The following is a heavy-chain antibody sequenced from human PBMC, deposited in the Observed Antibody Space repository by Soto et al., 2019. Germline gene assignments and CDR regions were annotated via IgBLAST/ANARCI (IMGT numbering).Heavy chain of an antibody. V-gene: IGHV4-59*01. Sequence: PSETLSLTCTVDSISTYYWNWIRQPPGKGLEWIGYIYYMGRTNYNSSLKSRVTISIDTSNNQFSLKLSSVTAADTAIYYCARDAVGATHFDYWGQGAPVTVS. CDR3: ARDAVGATHFDY. CDR1: SISTYY. D-gene: IGHD1-26*01. J-gene: IGHJ4*02. CDR2: IYYMGRT.